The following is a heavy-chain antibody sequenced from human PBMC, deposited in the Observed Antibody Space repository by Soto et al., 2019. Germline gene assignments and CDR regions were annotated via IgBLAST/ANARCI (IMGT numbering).Heavy chain of an antibody. Sequence: EVQLLESGGGLVQPGGSLRLSCAASGFTFNNYAMTWVRQAPGKGLEWVSTISGSDDSTYYADSVKGRLTISRDNSKNALYLQMSSLRAEDTALYYFVKDWTGGTCPCMDVWGQGTTVTVSS. CDR3: VKDWTGGTCPCMDV. J-gene: IGHJ6*01. V-gene: IGHV3-23*01. CDR1: GFTFNNYA. CDR2: ISGSDDST. D-gene: IGHD2-8*02.